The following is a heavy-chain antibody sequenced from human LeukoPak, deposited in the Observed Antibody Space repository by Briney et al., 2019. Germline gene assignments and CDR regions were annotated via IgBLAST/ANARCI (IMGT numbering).Heavy chain of an antibody. CDR3: AREAVAAPLDY. Sequence: ASVKVSCKASGYTFTSYYMHWVRQAPGQGLEWMGIINPSGGSTSYAQKFQGRVTMTRDMSTSTAYMELSSLRSEDTAVYYCAREAVAAPLDYWGQGTLVTVSS. J-gene: IGHJ4*02. D-gene: IGHD6-19*01. CDR2: INPSGGST. CDR1: GYTFTSYY. V-gene: IGHV1-46*01.